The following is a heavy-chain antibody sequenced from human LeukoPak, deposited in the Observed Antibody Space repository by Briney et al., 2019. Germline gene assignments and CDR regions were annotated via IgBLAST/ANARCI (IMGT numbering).Heavy chain of an antibody. CDR3: AREFVFSGSTWSSKFDP. J-gene: IGHJ5*02. Sequence: SETLSLTCTVSGGSISSGDYYWSWIRQPPGKGLEWIGYIYYSGSTNYNPSLKSRVTISVDTSKNQFSLKLSSVTAADTAVYYCAREFVFSGSTWSSKFDPWGQGTLVTVSS. CDR2: IYYSGST. V-gene: IGHV4-61*08. CDR1: GGSISSGDYY. D-gene: IGHD6-6*01.